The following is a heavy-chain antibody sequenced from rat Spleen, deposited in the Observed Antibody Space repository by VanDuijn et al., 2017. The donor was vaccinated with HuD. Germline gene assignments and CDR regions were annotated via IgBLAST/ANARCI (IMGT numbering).Heavy chain of an antibody. V-gene: IGHV5-7*01. CDR1: GFTLGDHF. Sequence: EVQLVESGGGLVQPGRSLKLSCAASGFTLGDHFMAWVRQAPTKGLEWVATINYDGGTPYYRNSVKGRFKISRDNAKNTLYLEMDSLRSEETATYYCVRPAGTVVPNWFVYWGQGTLVTVSS. CDR2: INYDGGTP. D-gene: IGHD1-1*01. J-gene: IGHJ3*01. CDR3: VRPAGTVVPNWFVY.